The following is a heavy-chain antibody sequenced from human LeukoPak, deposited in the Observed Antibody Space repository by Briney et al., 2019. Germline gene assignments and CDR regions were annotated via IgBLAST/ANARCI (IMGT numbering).Heavy chain of an antibody. Sequence: GGSLRLSCAASGFTFSSYGMHWVRRAPGKGLEWVAFIRYDGSNKYYADSVKGRFTISRDNSKNTLYLQMNSLRAEDTAVYYCAKLYGSGSSPDFDYWGQGTLVTVSS. V-gene: IGHV3-30*02. CDR2: IRYDGSNK. CDR1: GFTFSSYG. CDR3: AKLYGSGSSPDFDY. D-gene: IGHD3-10*01. J-gene: IGHJ4*02.